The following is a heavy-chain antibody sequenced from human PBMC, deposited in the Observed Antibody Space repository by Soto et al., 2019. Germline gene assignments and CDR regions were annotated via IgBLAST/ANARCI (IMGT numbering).Heavy chain of an antibody. Sequence: QVQLVQSGAEVKKPGSSVKVSCKASGGTFRNYGITWVRQAPGQGLEWMGGIIALSGTTNFAQKFQGRLTITADESTSTAYMELSNLRSEDTAVYYCARDYWSGYGDIDWFDPWGQGTLVTVSS. V-gene: IGHV1-69*01. CDR3: ARDYWSGYGDIDWFDP. CDR2: IIALSGTT. J-gene: IGHJ5*02. CDR1: GGTFRNYG. D-gene: IGHD3-3*01.